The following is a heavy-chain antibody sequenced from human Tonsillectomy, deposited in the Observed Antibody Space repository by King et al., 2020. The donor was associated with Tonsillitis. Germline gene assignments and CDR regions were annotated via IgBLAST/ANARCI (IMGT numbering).Heavy chain of an antibody. CDR2: IKLDGSEK. Sequence: EVQLVESGGDLVQPGGSLRLSCAASGFTFSLYWMSWVRQAPGKGLEWVANIKLDGSEKYYVDSVKGRFIGSRDNANNSLYLQMNSLRAEDTAVYYFARLYHFWSDLTYYYYGMDVWGQGTTVTVSS. CDR1: GFTFSLYW. CDR3: ARLYHFWSDLTYYYYGMDV. D-gene: IGHD3-3*01. J-gene: IGHJ6*02. V-gene: IGHV3-7*01.